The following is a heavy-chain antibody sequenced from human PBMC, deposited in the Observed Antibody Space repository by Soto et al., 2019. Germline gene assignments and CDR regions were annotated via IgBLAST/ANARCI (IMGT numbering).Heavy chain of an antibody. V-gene: IGHV4-59*01. CDR1: GGSISSYY. D-gene: IGHD2-21*02. CDR2: IYYSGST. CDR3: ARTLRAYCGGDCYSGDYYGMDV. J-gene: IGHJ6*02. Sequence: SETLSLTCTVSGGSISSYYWSWIRQPPGKGLEWMGYIYYSGSTNYNPSLKSRVTISVDTSKNQFSLKLSSVTAADTAVYYCARTLRAYCGGDCYSGDYYGMDVWGQGTTVIVSS.